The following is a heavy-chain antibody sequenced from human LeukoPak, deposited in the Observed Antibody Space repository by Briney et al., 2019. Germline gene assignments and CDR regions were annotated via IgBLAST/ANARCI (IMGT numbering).Heavy chain of an antibody. CDR2: ISGSGGST. CDR3: AKDPTTYYDTSGYGRYNWFDP. Sequence: GGSLRLSCAASGFTFSTYAMGWVRQAPGKGLEWVSGISGSGGSTYYADSVKGRFTISRDNSKNTVYVQMNSLRAEDTAVYYCAKDPTTYYDTSGYGRYNWFDPWGQGTLVTVSS. CDR1: GFTFSTYA. D-gene: IGHD3-22*01. J-gene: IGHJ5*02. V-gene: IGHV3-23*01.